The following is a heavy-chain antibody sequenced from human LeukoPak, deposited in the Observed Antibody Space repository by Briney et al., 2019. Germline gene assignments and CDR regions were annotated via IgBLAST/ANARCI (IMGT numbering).Heavy chain of an antibody. J-gene: IGHJ4*02. Sequence: PGGSLRLSCAASGFTFSSYWMHWVRQAPGKGLVWVSRIHSDGSSTSYADSVKGRLTMSRDNAKNTLYLQMNSLRAEDTAVYYCARGWITAGAYYDYWGQGTLVTVSS. CDR1: GFTFSSYW. D-gene: IGHD6-13*01. V-gene: IGHV3-74*01. CDR3: ARGWITAGAYYDY. CDR2: IHSDGSST.